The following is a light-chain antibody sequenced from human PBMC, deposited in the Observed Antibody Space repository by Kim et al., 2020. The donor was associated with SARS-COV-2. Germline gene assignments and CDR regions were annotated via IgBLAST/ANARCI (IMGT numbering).Light chain of an antibody. CDR2: GKN. J-gene: IGLJ3*02. CDR3: NSRDSSRNHRV. CDR1: SLRSFY. V-gene: IGLV3-19*01. Sequence: SSELTQDPAVSVALGQTVRITCQGDSLRSFYASWYQQKPGQAPVLVIYGKNNRPSGIPDRFSASSSGNTASLTITGAQAEDEAAYYCNSRDSSRNHRVFG.